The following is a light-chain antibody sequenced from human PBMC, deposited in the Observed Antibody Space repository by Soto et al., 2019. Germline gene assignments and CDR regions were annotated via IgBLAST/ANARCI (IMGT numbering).Light chain of an antibody. J-gene: IGKJ1*01. V-gene: IGKV3-20*01. CDR1: QIVSSNY. CDR3: EQYGSSPRK. CDR2: GVS. Sequence: EIVLTQSPGTLSLSPGEGATLSCRASQIVSSNYFALYQQKPCQAPRLLIYGVSSRATGIPDRFSGSGYGRDFSLSFRRLEPEDFAVYFCEQYGSSPRKLGQGTNVDIK.